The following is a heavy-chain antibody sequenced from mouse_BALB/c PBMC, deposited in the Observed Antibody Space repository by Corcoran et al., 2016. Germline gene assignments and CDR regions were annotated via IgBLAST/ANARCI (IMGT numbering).Heavy chain of an antibody. J-gene: IGHJ3*01. Sequence: QVTLKESGPGILQPSQTLRLTCSFSGFSLCTSGMGVSWIRQPSGKGLEWLAHIYWDDDKRYNPSLKSRLTITKDTSRNQVFLKITSVDTADTATYYCARSMITTTEFAYWGQGTLVTVSA. V-gene: IGHV8-12*01. CDR3: ARSMITTTEFAY. D-gene: IGHD2-4*01. CDR1: GFSLCTSGMG. CDR2: IYWDDDK.